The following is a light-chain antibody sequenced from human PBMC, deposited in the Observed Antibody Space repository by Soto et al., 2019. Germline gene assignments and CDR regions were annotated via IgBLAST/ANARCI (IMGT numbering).Light chain of an antibody. V-gene: IGLV3-21*04. J-gene: IGLJ2*01. CDR2: YES. CDR3: QVWDSSGDHVV. CDR1: NIGSKF. Sequence: SYELTQPPSVSVAPGKTARITCGGNNIGSKFVHWYQQKPGQAPVMVIYYESDRPSGIPERFSGSNSGNTATLTISRVEAGDEDDYYCQVWDSSGDHVVFGGGTKLTVL.